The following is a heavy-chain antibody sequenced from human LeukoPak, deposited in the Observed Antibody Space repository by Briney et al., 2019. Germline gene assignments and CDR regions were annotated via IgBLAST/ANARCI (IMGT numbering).Heavy chain of an antibody. CDR1: GGSISGYY. Sequence: SETLSLTFTVSGGSISGYYWRWLRHPPGKGVEGVGYIYFSGSTNYNPSLKSRVTISVDTSKNQFSLKLSSVTAADTAVYYCARPRDGYNFYAFDIWGERTMVTVSS. V-gene: IGHV4-59*01. CDR2: IYFSGST. J-gene: IGHJ3*02. CDR3: ARPRDGYNFYAFDI. D-gene: IGHD5-24*01.